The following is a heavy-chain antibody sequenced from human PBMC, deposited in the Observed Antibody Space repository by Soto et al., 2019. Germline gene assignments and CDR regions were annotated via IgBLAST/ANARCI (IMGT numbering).Heavy chain of an antibody. CDR1: GYTFTGYY. CDR3: ARSYGSGSTDPFDP. V-gene: IGHV1-2*04. D-gene: IGHD3-10*01. J-gene: IGHJ5*02. Sequence: QVQLVQSGAEVKKPGASVKVSCKASGYTFTGYYMHWVRQAPGQGLEWMGWISPNSGGTNYAQKFQGWVTMTRDTSISTAYMELSRLRSDDTAVYYCARSYGSGSTDPFDPWGQGTLVTVSS. CDR2: ISPNSGGT.